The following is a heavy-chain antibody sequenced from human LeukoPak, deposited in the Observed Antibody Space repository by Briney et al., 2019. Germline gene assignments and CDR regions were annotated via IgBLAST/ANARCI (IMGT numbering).Heavy chain of an antibody. CDR2: ISSSSSYI. D-gene: IGHD6-19*01. J-gene: IGHJ3*02. Sequence: GGSLRLSCAASGFTFSSYSMNWVRQAPGKGLEWVSSISSSSSYIYYADSVKGRFTISRDNAKNSLYLQMNSLRAEDTAVCYCARVPGSGWYLQQDAFDIWGQGTMVTVSS. V-gene: IGHV3-21*01. CDR3: ARVPGSGWYLQQDAFDI. CDR1: GFTFSSYS.